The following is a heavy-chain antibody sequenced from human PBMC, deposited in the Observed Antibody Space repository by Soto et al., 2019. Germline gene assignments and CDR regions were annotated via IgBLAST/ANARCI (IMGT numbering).Heavy chain of an antibody. J-gene: IGHJ3*02. CDR2: MNPNSGNT. Sequence: ASVKVSFKASGYTFTSYDINWVRQATGQGLEWMGWMNPNSGNTGYAQKFQGRVTMTRNTSISTACMELSSLRSEDTAVYYCARDMGELLLIEGMAFDIWGQGTMVTVSS. CDR1: GYTFTSYD. V-gene: IGHV1-8*01. CDR3: ARDMGELLLIEGMAFDI. D-gene: IGHD1-26*01.